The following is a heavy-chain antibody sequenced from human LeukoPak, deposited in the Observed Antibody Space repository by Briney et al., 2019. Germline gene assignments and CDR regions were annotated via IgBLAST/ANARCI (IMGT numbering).Heavy chain of an antibody. CDR1: GGSISSGDYY. V-gene: IGHV4-30-4*08. CDR2: IYYSGST. D-gene: IGHD3-10*01. Sequence: SQTLSLTCTVSGGSISSGDYYWSWIRQPPGKGLEWIGYIYYSGSTYYGPSLQSRVTISVDTSKHQFSLNMRSVTAADTAVYYCARPYGSGSYYSPFDYWGQGTLVTVSS. CDR3: ARPYGSGSYYSPFDY. J-gene: IGHJ4*02.